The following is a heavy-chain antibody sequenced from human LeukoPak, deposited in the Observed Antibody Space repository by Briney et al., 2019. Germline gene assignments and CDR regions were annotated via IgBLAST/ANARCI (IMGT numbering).Heavy chain of an antibody. D-gene: IGHD2-15*01. V-gene: IGHV4-34*01. CDR1: GGSFSGYY. J-gene: IGHJ4*02. CDR3: ARGRNIVVVVAAGLDY. CDR2: INHSGST. Sequence: SETLSLTCAVYGGSFSGYYWSWIRQPPGKGLEWIGEINHSGSTNYNPSLKSRVTISVDTSKNQFSLKLSSVTAADTAVYYCARGRNIVVVVAAGLDYWGQGTLVTVSS.